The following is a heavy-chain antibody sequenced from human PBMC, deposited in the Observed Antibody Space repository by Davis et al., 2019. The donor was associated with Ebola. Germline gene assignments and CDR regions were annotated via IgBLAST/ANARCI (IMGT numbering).Heavy chain of an antibody. CDR2: INAGNGNT. V-gene: IGHV1-3*01. D-gene: IGHD5-18*01. CDR1: GYTFTSYY. CDR3: ARDGGGYSYGDY. J-gene: IGHJ4*02. Sequence: AASVKVSCKASGYTFTSYYMHWVRQAPGQRLEWMGWINAGNGNTKYSQKFQGRVTITRDTSASTAYMELGSLRSEDTALYYCARDGGGYSYGDYWGQGTLVTVSS.